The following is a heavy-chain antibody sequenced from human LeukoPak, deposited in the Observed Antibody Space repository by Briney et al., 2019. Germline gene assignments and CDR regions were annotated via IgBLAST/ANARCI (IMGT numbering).Heavy chain of an antibody. D-gene: IGHD1/OR15-1a*01. CDR3: ARNRYAADVFDI. CDR1: GFSISTYA. J-gene: IGHJ3*02. V-gene: IGHV3-33*01. Sequence: PGRSLRLSCVASGFSISTYAMHWVRQAPGKGLEWVAIIWYDGSNENYADPVKGRSTISGDNSKNTLYLQMNSLRVEDTAVYYCARNRYAADVFDIWGQGTMVTVSS. CDR2: IWYDGSNE.